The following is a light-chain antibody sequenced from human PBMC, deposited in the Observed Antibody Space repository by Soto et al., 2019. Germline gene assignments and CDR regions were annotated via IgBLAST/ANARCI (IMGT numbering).Light chain of an antibody. Sequence: VMSHSPATLSVSPGERATLSCRASQSINSDLAWYLQKPGQAPRLLIYDAYNRATGIPARFSGSGSGTEFSLTITGLQSEDFAVYYCHQYSERPSNTFGQGRRLEVK. V-gene: IGKV3-15*01. CDR2: DAY. J-gene: IGKJ5*01. CDR3: HQYSERPSNT. CDR1: QSINSD.